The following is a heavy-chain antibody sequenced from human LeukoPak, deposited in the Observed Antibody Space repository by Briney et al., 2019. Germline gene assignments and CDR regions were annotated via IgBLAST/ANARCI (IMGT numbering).Heavy chain of an antibody. CDR3: ARAQGYGDYLYFDY. CDR2: IYYSGST. CDR1: GVSISSSNSY. Sequence: SETLSLTCTVSGVSISSSNSYWGWIRQPPGKGLEWIGYIYYSGSTNYNPSLKSRVTISVDTSKNQFSLKLSSVTAADTAVYYCARAQGYGDYLYFDYWGQGTLVTVSS. D-gene: IGHD4-17*01. V-gene: IGHV4-61*05. J-gene: IGHJ4*02.